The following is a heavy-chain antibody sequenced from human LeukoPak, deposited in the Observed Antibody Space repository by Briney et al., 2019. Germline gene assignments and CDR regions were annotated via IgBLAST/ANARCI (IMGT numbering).Heavy chain of an antibody. V-gene: IGHV4-34*01. J-gene: IGHJ4*02. D-gene: IGHD5-18*01. Sequence: SETLSLTCAVYGGSFSGYYWSWIRQPPGKGLEWIGEINHSGSANYNPSLKSRVTISVDTSKNQFSLKLSSVTAADTAVYYCARAKLSKKGLDYWGQGTLVTVSS. CDR2: INHSGSA. CDR1: GGSFSGYY. CDR3: ARAKLSKKGLDY.